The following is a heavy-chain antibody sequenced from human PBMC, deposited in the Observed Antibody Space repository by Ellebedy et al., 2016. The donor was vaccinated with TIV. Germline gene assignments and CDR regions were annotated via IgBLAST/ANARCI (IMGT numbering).Heavy chain of an antibody. CDR2: IYYTGST. CDR1: GGSISSYY. D-gene: IGHD6-13*01. CDR3: ARVRAAAGMAHFDN. V-gene: IGHV4-59*01. Sequence: MPSETLSLTCTVSGGSISSYYWSWIRQSPGKGLNWMGYIYYTGSTNYNPSLKSRVTISVDTSKNQFSLKQRSVTAADTAVYYCARVRAAAGMAHFDNWGQGTLVTVSS. J-gene: IGHJ4*02.